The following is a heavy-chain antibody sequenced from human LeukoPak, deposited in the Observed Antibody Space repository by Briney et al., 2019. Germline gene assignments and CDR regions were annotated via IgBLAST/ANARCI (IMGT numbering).Heavy chain of an antibody. CDR3: AKGEDRSGWYYFDY. J-gene: IGHJ4*02. CDR1: GFTFSTYG. D-gene: IGHD3-22*01. Sequence: GRSLRLSCTASGFTFSTYGMHWVRQAPGKGLEWVALISYDGTNKYYADSVKGRFTISRDNSKNTLYLQMNSLSADDTAVYYCAKGEDRSGWYYFDYWGQGTLVTVSS. V-gene: IGHV3-30*18. CDR2: ISYDGTNK.